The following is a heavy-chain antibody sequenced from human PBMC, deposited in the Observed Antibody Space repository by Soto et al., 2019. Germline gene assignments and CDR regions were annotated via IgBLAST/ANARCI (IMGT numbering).Heavy chain of an antibody. CDR2: ISAYNGNT. CDR3: AREAGYCSSTSCRDLDY. V-gene: IGHV1-18*01. Sequence: QVQLVQSGAEVKKPGASVKVSCKASGYTFTSYGISWVRQAPGQGLEWMGWISAYNGNTNYAQKLQGRVTLTTDTATSTAYMELRSLRSDDTAVYYCAREAGYCSSTSCRDLDYWGQGTLVTVSS. CDR1: GYTFTSYG. J-gene: IGHJ4*02. D-gene: IGHD2-2*01.